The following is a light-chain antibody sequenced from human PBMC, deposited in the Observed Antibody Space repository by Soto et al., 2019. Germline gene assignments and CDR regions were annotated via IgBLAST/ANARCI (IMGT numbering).Light chain of an antibody. V-gene: IGKV3-11*01. J-gene: IGKJ4*01. CDR1: QSVSSY. Sequence: ETVLTQYPATLSLSPGARAALSCRASQSVSSYLAWYQQKPGQAPRLLIYDASNRATGIPARFSGSGSGTDFTLTISSLEPEDFAIYYCQQRSNWPLTFGGGTKVDI. CDR3: QQRSNWPLT. CDR2: DAS.